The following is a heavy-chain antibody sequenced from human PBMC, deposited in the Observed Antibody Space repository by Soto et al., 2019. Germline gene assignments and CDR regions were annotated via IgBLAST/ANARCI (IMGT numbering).Heavy chain of an antibody. CDR1: GYTFTSYG. CDR3: ARDLNQYYHDRSGYYWYYDL. V-gene: IGHV1-18*01. Sequence: ASVKVSFKASGYTFTSYGISWVRQAPGQGLEWMGWISAYNGNTNYAQKLQGRVTMTTDTSTSTAYMELRSLRSDDTAVYYCARDLNQYYHDRSGYYWYYDLWGRSTLVTDSS. D-gene: IGHD3-22*01. CDR2: ISAYNGNT. J-gene: IGHJ2*01.